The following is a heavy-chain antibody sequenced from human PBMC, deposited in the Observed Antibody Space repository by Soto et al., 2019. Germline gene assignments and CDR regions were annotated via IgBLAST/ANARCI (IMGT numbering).Heavy chain of an antibody. CDR2: IYYSGST. Sequence: SETLSHTCTVSGGSIISYYWSWIRQPPGKGLEWIGYIYYSGSTNYNPSLKSRVTISVDTSKNQFSLKLSSVTAADTAVYYCARGNIAAAGNWFDPWGQGTLVTVSS. J-gene: IGHJ5*02. CDR3: ARGNIAAAGNWFDP. V-gene: IGHV4-59*01. CDR1: GGSIISYY. D-gene: IGHD6-13*01.